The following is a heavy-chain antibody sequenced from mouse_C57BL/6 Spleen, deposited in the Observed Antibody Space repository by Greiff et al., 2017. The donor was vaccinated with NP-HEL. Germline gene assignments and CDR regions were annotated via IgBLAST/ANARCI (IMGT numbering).Heavy chain of an antibody. CDR2: ICTVGGT. D-gene: IGHD2-3*01. CDR3: ARNDGYLFDY. V-gene: IGHV2-9-1*01. Sequence: VTLMESGPGLVAPSQSLSITCTVSGFSLTSYAISWVRQPPGKGLEWLGVICTVGGTHHKSALKSRLSIRKDNSKSQVFLKMNSLQTDDTARYYCARNDGYLFDYWGQGTTLTVSS. J-gene: IGHJ2*01. CDR1: GFSLTSYA.